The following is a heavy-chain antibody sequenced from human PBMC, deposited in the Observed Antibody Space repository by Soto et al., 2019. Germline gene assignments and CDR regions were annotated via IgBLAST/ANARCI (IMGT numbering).Heavy chain of an antibody. D-gene: IGHD3-10*01. CDR2: IDDTGST. Sequence: SETLSLTCTVSGDSISSSYWNWIRQAPGKGLEWIGYIDDTGSTNYNPSLKSRVTLSVDPSNNQYSLKLSSVTAADTAVYYCARLVWFGDPNFDYWGQGTLVTVSS. CDR3: ARLVWFGDPNFDY. V-gene: IGHV4-59*01. CDR1: GDSISSSY. J-gene: IGHJ4*02.